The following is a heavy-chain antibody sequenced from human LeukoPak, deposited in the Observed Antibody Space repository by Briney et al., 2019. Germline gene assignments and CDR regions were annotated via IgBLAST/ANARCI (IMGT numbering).Heavy chain of an antibody. CDR3: AREKGITMIAVVITPYIDY. J-gene: IGHJ4*02. Sequence: SETLSLTCTVSGGSISSGSYYWSWIRQPAGKGLEWIGRIYTSGSTNYNPSLKSRVTISVDTSKNQFSLKLSSVTAADTAVYYCAREKGITMIAVVITPYIDYWGQGTLVTVSS. D-gene: IGHD3-22*01. CDR2: IYTSGST. CDR1: GGSISSGSYY. V-gene: IGHV4-61*02.